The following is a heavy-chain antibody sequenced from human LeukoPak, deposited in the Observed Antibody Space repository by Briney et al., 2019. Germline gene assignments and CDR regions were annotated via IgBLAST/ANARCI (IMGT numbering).Heavy chain of an antibody. J-gene: IGHJ4*02. CDR3: ARIRCGRSGSVCYNH. Sequence: PSETLSLTRGVFGVSINDYYWRGIRQSPGKGLEWIGEISHTEGTRYNPSLESRVTMSVGTSENQLSLKLIFVTAADTAVYYCARIRCGRSGSVCYNHWGLGTLVTVSS. D-gene: IGHD2-21*01. CDR2: ISHTEGT. CDR1: GVSINDYY. V-gene: IGHV4-34*01.